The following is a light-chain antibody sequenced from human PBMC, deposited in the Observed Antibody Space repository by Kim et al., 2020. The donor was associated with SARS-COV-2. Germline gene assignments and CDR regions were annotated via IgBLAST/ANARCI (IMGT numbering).Light chain of an antibody. CDR1: TSDVGIYNL. J-gene: IGLJ3*02. V-gene: IGLV2-23*02. CDR3: CSYAHSPTSWV. CDR2: EVN. Sequence: QSALTQPASVSGSPGQSITISCIGTTSDVGIYNLVSWYQLHPGKAPKVIIYEVNKWPSGVSNRFSGSKSGNTASLTISGLQAEDEADYYCCSYAHSPTSWVFGGGTKLTVL.